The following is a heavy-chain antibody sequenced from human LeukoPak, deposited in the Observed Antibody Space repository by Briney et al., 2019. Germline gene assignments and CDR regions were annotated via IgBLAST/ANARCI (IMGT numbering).Heavy chain of an antibody. CDR1: GDSISSTSYY. Sequence: SETLSLTCTVSGDSISSTSYYWAWIRQPPGKGREWIGSIYYSGSTYYNPSLKSRVTISVDTSKNQFSLKLSSVTAADTAVYYCARLYSSSWQFDYWGQGTLVTVSS. V-gene: IGHV4-39*07. CDR3: ARLYSSSWQFDY. J-gene: IGHJ4*02. CDR2: IYYSGST. D-gene: IGHD6-13*01.